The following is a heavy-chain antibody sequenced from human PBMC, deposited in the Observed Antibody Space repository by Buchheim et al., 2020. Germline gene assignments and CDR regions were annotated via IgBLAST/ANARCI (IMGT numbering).Heavy chain of an antibody. V-gene: IGHV3-23*01. CDR2: ISGSGGST. D-gene: IGHD6-19*01. Sequence: EVQLLESGGGLVQPGGSLRLSCAASGFTFSSYGMSWVRQAPGKGLEWVSGISGSGGSTYYADSVKGRFTISSENSKNTLSLQMNSLRAEDTAIYYCAKSSSGWPREGDYWGQGTL. CDR1: GFTFSSYG. J-gene: IGHJ4*02. CDR3: AKSSSGWPREGDY.